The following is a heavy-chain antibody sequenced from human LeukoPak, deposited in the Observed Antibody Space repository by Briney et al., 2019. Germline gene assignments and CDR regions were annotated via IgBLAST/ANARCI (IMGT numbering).Heavy chain of an antibody. D-gene: IGHD5-12*01. CDR1: GFSFSSYG. CDR2: IRYDGSYK. V-gene: IGHV3-30*02. Sequence: PGGSLRLSCAASGFSFSSYGMHWVRQAPGKGLEWVAFIRYDGSYKYYADSVKGRFTISRDNSKDTLYLQMNSLRAEDTAVYFCARKALGYRLAYGDYWGQGTLVTVSS. J-gene: IGHJ4*02. CDR3: ARKALGYRLAYGDY.